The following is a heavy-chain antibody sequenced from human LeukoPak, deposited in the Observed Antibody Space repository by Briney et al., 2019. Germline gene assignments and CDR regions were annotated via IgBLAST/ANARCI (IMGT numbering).Heavy chain of an antibody. Sequence: VKPGGSLRLSCAASGFTFSSYSMSWVRQAPGKGLEWVSSISSSSSYIYYADSVKGRFTISRDNAKNSLYLQMNSLRAEDTAVYYCASDDYGGNSVVYFQHWGQGTLVTVSS. D-gene: IGHD4-23*01. V-gene: IGHV3-21*01. J-gene: IGHJ1*01. CDR3: ASDDYGGNSVVYFQH. CDR2: ISSSSSYI. CDR1: GFTFSSYS.